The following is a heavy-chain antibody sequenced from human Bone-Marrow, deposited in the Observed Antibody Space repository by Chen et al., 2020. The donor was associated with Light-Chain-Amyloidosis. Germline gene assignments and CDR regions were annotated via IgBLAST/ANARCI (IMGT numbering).Heavy chain of an antibody. CDR1: GFTFSSYG. V-gene: IGHV3-30*02. CDR3: AKDQQLVRHLFDY. J-gene: IGHJ4*02. Sequence: QVQLVESGGGVVQPGGSLRLSCAASGFTFSSYGMHWVRQAPGKGLEWVAFIRYDGSNKYYADSVKGRFTISRDNYKNTLYLQMNSLRAEDTAVYYCAKDQQLVRHLFDYWGQGTLVTVSS. D-gene: IGHD6-6*01. CDR2: IRYDGSNK.